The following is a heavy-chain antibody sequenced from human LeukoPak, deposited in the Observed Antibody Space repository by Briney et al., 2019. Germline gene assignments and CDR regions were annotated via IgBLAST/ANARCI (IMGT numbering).Heavy chain of an antibody. CDR1: GDSISGYY. CDR2: IYYSGTT. V-gene: IGHV4-59*01. J-gene: IGHJ4*02. CDR3: ARGGSYHGY. Sequence: PSETLSLTCTVSGDSISGYYWTWIRQPPGKGLEWNGYIYYSGTTDYNPSLKSRVTISVDTSKNQFSLKLSSVSAADTAIYYCARGGSYHGYWGQGTLVTVSS. D-gene: IGHD1-26*01.